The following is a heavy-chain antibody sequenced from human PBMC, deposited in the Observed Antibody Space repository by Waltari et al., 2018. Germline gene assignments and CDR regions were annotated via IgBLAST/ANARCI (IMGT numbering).Heavy chain of an antibody. CDR1: GYSISSGYY. Sequence: QVQLQESGPGLVKPSETLSLTCAVSGYSISSGYYWGWIRQPPGKGLEWIGSIYHSGGTYYNPSLKRRVTISVDTSKNQFSLKLSSVTAADTAVYYCASSMVQGSLPSGFHPWGQGTLVTV. V-gene: IGHV4-38-2*01. J-gene: IGHJ5*02. D-gene: IGHD3-10*01. CDR2: IYHSGGT. CDR3: ASSMVQGSLPSGFHP.